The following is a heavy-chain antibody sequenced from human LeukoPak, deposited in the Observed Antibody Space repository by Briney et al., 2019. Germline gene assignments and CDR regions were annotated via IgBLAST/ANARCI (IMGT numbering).Heavy chain of an antibody. J-gene: IGHJ4*01. D-gene: IGHD6-13*01. V-gene: IGHV1-2*02. CDR3: ARETPPRRGAPAGVLFPD. CDR2: INQYSGVY. Sequence: AAVKVSCKASGYTFTAYYIHWVRQAPGLGLEWMGWINQYSGVYKSAQRFQGRVTMTSDTSITTAYMELSRLRSDDTAVYYCARETPPRRGAPAGVLFPDWGHGTLVTVSS. CDR1: GYTFTAYY.